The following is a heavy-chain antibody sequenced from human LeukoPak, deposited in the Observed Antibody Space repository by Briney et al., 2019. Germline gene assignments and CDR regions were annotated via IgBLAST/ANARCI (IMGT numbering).Heavy chain of an antibody. V-gene: IGHV4-34*01. CDR2: INHSGST. CDR3: AAGVKWLLPYGFDY. J-gene: IGHJ4*02. CDR1: GGSFSGYY. Sequence: PSETLSLTCAVYGGSFSGYYWSWIRQPPGKGLEWIGEINHSGSTNYNPSLKSRVTISVDTSKNQFSLKLSSVTAADTAVYYCAAGVKWLLPYGFDYWGQGTLVTVSS. D-gene: IGHD3-22*01.